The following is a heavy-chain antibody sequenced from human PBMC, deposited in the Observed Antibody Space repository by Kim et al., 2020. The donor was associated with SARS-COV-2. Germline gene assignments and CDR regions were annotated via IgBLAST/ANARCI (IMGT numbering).Heavy chain of an antibody. CDR3: AILKAYYYDSSGYR. J-gene: IGHJ5*02. Sequence: NPSLKSRVTISVDTSKNQFSLKLSSVTAADTAVYYCAILKAYYYDSSGYRWGQGTLVTVSS. D-gene: IGHD3-22*01. V-gene: IGHV4-34*01.